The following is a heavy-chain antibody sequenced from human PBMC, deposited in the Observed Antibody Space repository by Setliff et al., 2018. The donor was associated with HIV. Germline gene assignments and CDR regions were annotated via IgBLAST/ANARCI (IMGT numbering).Heavy chain of an antibody. Sequence: PGGSLRLSCAASGFTFSDYYMSWIRQAPGKGLEWVSYISSSGSPIHYADSVRGRFTSSRDNAKKSLYLQMNSLRAEDTAVYYCAKTLPTLYPPHDYYFAMDVWGQGTTVTVSS. V-gene: IGHV3-11*01. J-gene: IGHJ6*02. CDR3: AKTLPTLYPPHDYYFAMDV. CDR1: GFTFSDYY. D-gene: IGHD2-15*01. CDR2: ISSSGSPI.